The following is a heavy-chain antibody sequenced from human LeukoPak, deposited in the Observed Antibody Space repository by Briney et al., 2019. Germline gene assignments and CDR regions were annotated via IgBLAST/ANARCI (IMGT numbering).Heavy chain of an antibody. J-gene: IGHJ4*02. D-gene: IGHD3-10*01. CDR1: EFIFRNFW. Sequence: PGGSLRLSCAASEFIFRNFWMSWVRQAPGKGLEWVSYISSSSSTIYYADSVKGRFTISRDNAKNSLYLQMNSLRAEDTAVYYCARGVYGSGSYYPDYWGQGTLVTVSS. V-gene: IGHV3-48*01. CDR2: ISSSSSTI. CDR3: ARGVYGSGSYYPDY.